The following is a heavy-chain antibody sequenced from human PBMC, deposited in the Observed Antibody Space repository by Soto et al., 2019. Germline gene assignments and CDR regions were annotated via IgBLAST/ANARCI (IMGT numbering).Heavy chain of an antibody. V-gene: IGHV4-59*01. Sequence: SETLSLTCTVSGASINGYYWSWIRQPPGKGLEWIGFVYYSGSTTYNPSLKSRVTISVDTSKNQFSLKLNSVTAADTAVYYCASHRGVTYWGTGTLVTVSS. CDR3: ASHRGVTY. CDR1: GASINGYY. CDR2: VYYSGST. D-gene: IGHD3-3*01. J-gene: IGHJ4*02.